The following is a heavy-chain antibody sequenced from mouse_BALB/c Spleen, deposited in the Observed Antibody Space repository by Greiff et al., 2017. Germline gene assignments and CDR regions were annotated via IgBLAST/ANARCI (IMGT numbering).Heavy chain of an antibody. CDR2: IRNKANGYTT. D-gene: IGHD2-4*01. Sequence: EVQLVESGGGLVQPGGSLRLSCATSGFTFTDYYMSWVRQPPGKALEWLGFIRNKANGYTTEYSASVKGRFTISRDNSQSILYLQMNTLRAEDSATYYCARDMGYDYDEGWFAYWGQGTLVTVSA. V-gene: IGHV7-3*02. CDR3: ARDMGYDYDEGWFAY. CDR1: GFTFTDYY. J-gene: IGHJ3*01.